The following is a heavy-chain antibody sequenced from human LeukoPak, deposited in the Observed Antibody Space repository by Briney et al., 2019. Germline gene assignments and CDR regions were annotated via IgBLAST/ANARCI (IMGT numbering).Heavy chain of an antibody. J-gene: IGHJ4*02. CDR3: ARPDCSSTSCYTIDY. V-gene: IGHV3-64*01. CDR2: ISSNGGST. CDR1: GFTFSNYA. D-gene: IGHD2-2*02. Sequence: GGSLRLSCAASGFTFSNYAMHWFRQTPGKGLEYVSAISSNGGSTYYANSVKGRFTISRDNSKNTLYLQMGSLRAEDMAVHYCARPDCSSTSCYTIDYWGKGTVVTVSS.